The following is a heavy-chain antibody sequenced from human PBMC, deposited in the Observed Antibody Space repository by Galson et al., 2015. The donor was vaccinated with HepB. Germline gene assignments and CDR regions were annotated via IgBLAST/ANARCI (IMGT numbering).Heavy chain of an antibody. Sequence: SLRLSCAASGFTFSNYNMNWVRQAPGKGLEWVSCITKSSSYIYFADSLKGRFTISRDNAKKSLYLEMNSLRAEDTAVYYCARDLGNENYYGSPPGSFDLWGQGTVVTV. J-gene: IGHJ3*01. CDR2: ITKSSSYI. D-gene: IGHD3-10*01. CDR1: GFTFSNYN. V-gene: IGHV3-21*01. CDR3: ARDLGNENYYGSPPGSFDL.